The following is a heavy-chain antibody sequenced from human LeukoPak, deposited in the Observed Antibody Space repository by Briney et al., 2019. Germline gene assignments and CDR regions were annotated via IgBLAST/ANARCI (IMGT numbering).Heavy chain of an antibody. CDR1: GGTFSSYA. Sequence: SVKVSYKASGGTFSSYAISWVRQAPGQGLEWMGRIIPILGIANYAQKFQGRVTITADKSTSTAYMELSSLRSEDTAVYYCARDMASSGSYYLDYWGQGTLVTVSS. CDR3: ARDMASSGSYYLDY. CDR2: IIPILGIA. V-gene: IGHV1-69*04. D-gene: IGHD3-10*01. J-gene: IGHJ4*02.